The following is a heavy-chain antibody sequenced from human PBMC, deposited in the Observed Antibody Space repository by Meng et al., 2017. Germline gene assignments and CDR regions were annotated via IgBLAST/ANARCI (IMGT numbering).Heavy chain of an antibody. CDR1: GFTFSSYW. J-gene: IGHJ2*01. Sequence: GESLKISCAASGFTFSSYWMSWVRQAPGKGLEWVANIKQDGSEKYYVDSVKGRFTISRDNAKNSLYLQMNSLRAEDTAVYYCARVRRQGVWYFDLWGRGTLVTVSS. V-gene: IGHV3-7*01. D-gene: IGHD3-16*01. CDR2: IKQDGSEK. CDR3: ARVRRQGVWYFDL.